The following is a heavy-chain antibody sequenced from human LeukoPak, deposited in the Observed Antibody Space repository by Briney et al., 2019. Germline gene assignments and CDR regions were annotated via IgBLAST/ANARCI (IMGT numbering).Heavy chain of an antibody. CDR2: IYYRGST. V-gene: IGHV4-31*03. D-gene: IGHD6-13*01. CDR3: ASIAAAENAALDI. J-gene: IGHJ3*02. Sequence: SETLSLTCTVSGGSISSGGYYWSWIRQHPGKGLEWIGYIYYRGSTYYNPSLKGRVTISVDTSKNQFSLRLTSVTAADTAVYYCASIAAAENAALDIWGQGTMVTVSS. CDR1: GGSISSGGYY.